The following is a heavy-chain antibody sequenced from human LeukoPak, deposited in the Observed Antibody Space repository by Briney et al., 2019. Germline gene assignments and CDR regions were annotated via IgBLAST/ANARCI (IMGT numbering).Heavy chain of an antibody. V-gene: IGHV4-4*09. CDR1: GGSISSHY. CDR3: ARQKRDAFDI. J-gene: IGHJ3*02. CDR2: IYTSGST. Sequence: SETLSLTCTVPGGSISSHYWSWIRQPPGKGLEWIGYIYTSGSTNYNPSLKSRVTISVDTSKNQFSLKLSSVTAADTAVYYCARQKRDAFDIWGQGTMVTVSS.